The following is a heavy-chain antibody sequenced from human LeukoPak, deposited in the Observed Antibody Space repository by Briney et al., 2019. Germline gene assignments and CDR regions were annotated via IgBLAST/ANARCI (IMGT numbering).Heavy chain of an antibody. D-gene: IGHD6-13*01. Sequence: ASVKVSCKASGYTFTGHYIHWVRQAPGQGLEWMGWINPKNAGTNYAQKFQGRVTMTRDTSTGTAYMELSRLRSEDTAVYYCARGPTRKYSSSWYWFDPWGQGTLVTVSS. CDR1: GYTFTGHY. CDR3: ARGPTRKYSSSWYWFDP. J-gene: IGHJ5*02. V-gene: IGHV1-2*02. CDR2: INPKNAGT.